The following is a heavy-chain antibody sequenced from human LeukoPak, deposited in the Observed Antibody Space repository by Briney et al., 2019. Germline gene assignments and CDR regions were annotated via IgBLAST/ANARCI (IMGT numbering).Heavy chain of an antibody. J-gene: IGHJ4*02. CDR3: ARGRTITMIVVAVDY. CDR2: IYYSGNT. Sequence: SETLSLTCSVSGGSISIDSYYWGWIRQPPGKGLEWIGNIYYSGNTYYNPSLMSRVTISVDTSKNQFPLRLSSVTAADTAVYYCARGRTITMIVVAVDYWGQGTLVTVSS. D-gene: IGHD3-22*01. V-gene: IGHV4-39*06. CDR1: GGSISIDSYY.